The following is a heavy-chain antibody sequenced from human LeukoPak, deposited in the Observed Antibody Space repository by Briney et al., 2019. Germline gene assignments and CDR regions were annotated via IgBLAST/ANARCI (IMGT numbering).Heavy chain of an antibody. CDR2: IKSRLDGETI. J-gene: IGHJ4*02. CDR3: TAEYWGSLKY. Sequence: GGSLRLSCAASAFNFNRAWMSWVRQAPGKGLEWVGRIKSRLDGETIEYAAPVKGRFIISRDDSKNMLYLQMNSLKTEDTAFYYCTAEYWGSLKYWGQGTLVTVSS. D-gene: IGHD2-8*02. V-gene: IGHV3-15*01. CDR1: AFNFNRAW.